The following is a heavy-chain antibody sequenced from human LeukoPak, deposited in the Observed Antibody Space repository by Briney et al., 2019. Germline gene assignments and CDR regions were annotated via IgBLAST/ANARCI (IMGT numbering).Heavy chain of an antibody. V-gene: IGHV4-39*01. J-gene: IGHJ4*02. D-gene: IGHD1-26*01. Sequence: WVRQAPGKGLEWIGSIYYSGSTYYKSSLKSRVTISVDTSKNQFSLMLSSVTAADTAVYYCARHHTEALVVGATRLAFDYWGQGTLVTVSS. CDR3: ARHHTEALVVGATRLAFDY. CDR2: IYYSGST.